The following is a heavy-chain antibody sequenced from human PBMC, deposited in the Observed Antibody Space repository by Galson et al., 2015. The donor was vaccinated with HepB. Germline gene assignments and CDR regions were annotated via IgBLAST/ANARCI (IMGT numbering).Heavy chain of an antibody. CDR1: GFTFSDYS. Sequence: SLRLSCAASGFTFSDYSMNWVRQAPGKGLEWVSSISSSSSYIYYADSVKGRFTISRDNAKNSVYLQMNSLRAEDTAVYYCAKRGDTTNWYVDYWGQGTLVTVSS. D-gene: IGHD1-1*01. CDR3: AKRGDTTNWYVDY. J-gene: IGHJ4*02. V-gene: IGHV3-21*01. CDR2: ISSSSSYI.